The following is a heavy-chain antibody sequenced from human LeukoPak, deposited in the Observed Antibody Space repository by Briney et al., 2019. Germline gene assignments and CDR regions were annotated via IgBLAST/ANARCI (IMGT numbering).Heavy chain of an antibody. D-gene: IGHD2-2*01. Sequence: GESLKISCKGSGYSFTSYWIGWVRQMPGKGLEWMGIIYSGDSDNRYSPSFQGQVTISVDKSISTAYLQWSSLKASDTAMYYCARATQYCSSTSCYRGGSNFDYWGQGTLDTVSS. CDR1: GYSFTSYW. CDR3: ARATQYCSSTSCYRGGSNFDY. J-gene: IGHJ4*02. CDR2: IYSGDSDN. V-gene: IGHV5-51*01.